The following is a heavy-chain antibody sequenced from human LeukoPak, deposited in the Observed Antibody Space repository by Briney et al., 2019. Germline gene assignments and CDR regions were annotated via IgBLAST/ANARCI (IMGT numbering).Heavy chain of an antibody. CDR3: ARDRRRGYSGYNWFDP. CDR2: IYSGGST. V-gene: IGHV3-66*01. CDR1: GFTVSSNY. D-gene: IGHD5-12*01. J-gene: IGHJ5*02. Sequence: GGSLRLSCAASGFTVSSNYVSWVRQAPGKGLEWVSVIYSGGSTYYADSVKGRFTISRDNSKNTLYLQMNSLRAEDTAVYYCARDRRRGYSGYNWFDPWGQGTLVTVSS.